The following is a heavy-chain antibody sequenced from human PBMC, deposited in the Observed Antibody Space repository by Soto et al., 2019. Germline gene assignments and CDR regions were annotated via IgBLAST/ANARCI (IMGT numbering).Heavy chain of an antibody. CDR1: GFTFSSYD. D-gene: IGHD3-9*01. J-gene: IGHJ4*02. V-gene: IGHV3-13*01. CDR3: ARMYYDILTGYYPLDY. Sequence: GGSLRLSCAASGFTFSSYDMHWVRQATGKGLEWVSAIGTAGDTYYPGSVKGRFTISRENAKNSLYLQMNSLRDEDTAVYYCARMYYDILTGYYPLDYWGQGTLVTVSS. CDR2: IGTAGDT.